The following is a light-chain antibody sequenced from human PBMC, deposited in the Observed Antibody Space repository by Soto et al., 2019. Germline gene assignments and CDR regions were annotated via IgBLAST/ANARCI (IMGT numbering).Light chain of an antibody. J-gene: IGLJ3*02. V-gene: IGLV2-14*03. CDR2: DVS. CDR1: SSDVGAYNY. CDR3: SSYSRSKTVL. Sequence: QSALTQPASVSGSPGQSITISCTGTSSDVGAYNYVSWYQHYPGRAPKLMIYDVSNRPSGVSDRFSGSKSGSTASLSISGLQTVDDVDYYCSSYSRSKTVLFGGG.